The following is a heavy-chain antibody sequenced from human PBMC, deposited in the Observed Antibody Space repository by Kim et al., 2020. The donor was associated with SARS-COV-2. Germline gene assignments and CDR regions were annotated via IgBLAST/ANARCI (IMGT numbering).Heavy chain of an antibody. J-gene: IGHJ4*02. CDR1: GSTFSNSG. Sequence: GGSLRLSCEESGSTFSNSGMHWVREDPGKGLVWVTDISSDGSTEYYADSVQGRLIISRDNSTTMLYLQMKSLRLEVTAVSYCEHTVYFSGGGNWGQRILV. CDR2: ISSDGSTE. D-gene: IGHD2-21*01. V-gene: IGHV3-33*05. CDR3: EHTVYFSGGGN.